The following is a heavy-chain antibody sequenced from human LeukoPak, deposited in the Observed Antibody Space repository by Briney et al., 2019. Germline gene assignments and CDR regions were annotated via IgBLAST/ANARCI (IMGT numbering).Heavy chain of an antibody. CDR3: ARGPPYNWNYVHAVAVNFDY. J-gene: IGHJ4*02. Sequence: SGGSLRLSCAASGFTFSSYAMSWVRQAPGKGLEWVSFISSSSTYIYYAASVKGRFTISRDNAKNSLYLQMTSLRAEDTAVYYCARGPPYNWNYVHAVAVNFDYWGQGTLVTVSS. CDR2: ISSSSTYI. D-gene: IGHD1-7*01. CDR1: GFTFSSYA. V-gene: IGHV3-21*01.